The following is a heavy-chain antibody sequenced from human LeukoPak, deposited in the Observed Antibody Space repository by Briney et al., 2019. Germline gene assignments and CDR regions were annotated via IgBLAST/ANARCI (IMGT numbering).Heavy chain of an antibody. Sequence: PGGSLRLSCAASGFTFSNAWMSWVRQAPGKGLEWVGRIKSKTDGGTTDYAAPVKGRFTISRDDSKNTLYLQMNSLKTEDTAVYYCTTETHQDIVVVVALFDYWGQGTLVTVSS. J-gene: IGHJ4*02. CDR3: TTETHQDIVVVVALFDY. CDR2: IKSKTDGGTT. CDR1: GFTFSNAW. D-gene: IGHD2-15*01. V-gene: IGHV3-15*01.